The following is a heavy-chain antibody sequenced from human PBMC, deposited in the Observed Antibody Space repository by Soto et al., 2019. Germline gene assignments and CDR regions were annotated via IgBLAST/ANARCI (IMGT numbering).Heavy chain of an antibody. CDR1: GFTFSDFA. CDR2: IYGGGNGP. Sequence: EVQVLESGGGLVQPGGSLRLSCAATGFTFSDFAMSWVRQAPGKGLEWVSRIYGGGNGPHYADSVKGRVTISRDHSKATLYLQMNSLRAEDTAVYYCAKMEGMDPWAYSFDYWGQGTLVTVSS. J-gene: IGHJ4*02. CDR3: AKMEGMDPWAYSFDY. V-gene: IGHV3-23*01. D-gene: IGHD2-2*03.